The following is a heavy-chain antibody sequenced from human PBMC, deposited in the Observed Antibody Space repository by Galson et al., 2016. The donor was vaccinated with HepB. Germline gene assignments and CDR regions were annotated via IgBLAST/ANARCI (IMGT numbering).Heavy chain of an antibody. CDR3: ARRMRYSSSAFDN. V-gene: IGHV5-51*01. J-gene: IGHJ4*02. Sequence: QSGAEVKKPGESLKTSCKGSGYSFTSYWIGWVRQMPGKGLEWMGIIYPGDSDSRYSPSFQGQVTFSAVKSISTAFLQWSSLKASDTAMYYCARRMRYSSSAFDNWGQGTLVTVSS. D-gene: IGHD6-6*01. CDR1: GYSFTSYW. CDR2: IYPGDSDS.